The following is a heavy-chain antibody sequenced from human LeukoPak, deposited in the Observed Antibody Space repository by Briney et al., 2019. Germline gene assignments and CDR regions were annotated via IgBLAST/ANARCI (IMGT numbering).Heavy chain of an antibody. V-gene: IGHV5-51*01. CDR1: GYSFTSYW. Sequence: GESLKISCKGSGYSFTSYWIGWVRQMPGKGLEWMGIVYPGDSDTRYSPSFQGQVTISADKSISTACLQWSSLKASDTAMYYCARHEAAFGMDVWGQGTTVTVSS. J-gene: IGHJ6*02. D-gene: IGHD6-13*01. CDR2: VYPGDSDT. CDR3: ARHEAAFGMDV.